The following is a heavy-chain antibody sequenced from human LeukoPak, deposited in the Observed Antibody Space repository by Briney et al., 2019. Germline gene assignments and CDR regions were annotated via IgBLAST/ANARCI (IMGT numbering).Heavy chain of an antibody. CDR3: ARTYDSSGYYYDGIDY. CDR2: ISGSNNTI. V-gene: IGHV3-48*01. D-gene: IGHD3-22*01. J-gene: IGHJ4*02. Sequence: GGSLRLSCAASGFTFSSYSMNWVRQAPGKGLEWVSYISGSNNTIYYADSVKGRFTISRDNAKNSLNLQMNSLRAEDTAVYYCARTYDSSGYYYDGIDYWGQGTLVTVSS. CDR1: GFTFSSYS.